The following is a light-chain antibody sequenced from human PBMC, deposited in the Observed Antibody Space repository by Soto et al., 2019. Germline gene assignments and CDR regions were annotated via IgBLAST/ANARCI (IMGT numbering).Light chain of an antibody. J-gene: IGKJ5*01. Sequence: EIVLTQSPGTPSLSPGERATLSCRARHSVSRTYLAWYQQKPGQAPRLLIFGASDRATGTPDRFSGSGSGTDFTLTISSLEPEDSAVYYCQQFDDSVTFGQGTRLEIK. CDR3: QQFDDSVT. CDR2: GAS. CDR1: HSVSRTY. V-gene: IGKV3-20*01.